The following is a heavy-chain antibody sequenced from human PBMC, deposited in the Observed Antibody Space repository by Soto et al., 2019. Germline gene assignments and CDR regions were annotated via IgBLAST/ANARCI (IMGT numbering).Heavy chain of an antibody. V-gene: IGHV5-51*01. CDR1: GQLFNSHW. D-gene: IGHD3-10*01. CDR3: ARGYFDSGHGYDL. CDR2: IFTRDSET. Sequence: ESLTTFFTCPGQLFNSHWMGLVRQTPGKGLEWMGLIFTRDSETKTSPSFQGHVSFSVDNSINTVYLQWTSLKTTDTGIYFCARGYFDSGHGYDLWGQGTMVTVP. J-gene: IGHJ5*02.